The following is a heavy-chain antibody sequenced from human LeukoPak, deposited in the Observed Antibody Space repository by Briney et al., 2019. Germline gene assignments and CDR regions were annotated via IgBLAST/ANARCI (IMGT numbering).Heavy chain of an antibody. CDR3: ARGGYGGYADNWFDP. CDR1: VGSFSGNC. J-gene: IGHJ5*02. D-gene: IGHD5-12*01. Sequence: SETLSLTRAVYVGSFSGNCRRWIRHPPGPGLEWFGEITHSGSTNYNPSPKSRDTTSVDTSQNQFSPNLSSVTAADTAVYYCARGGYGGYADNWFDPWGQGTLVTVSS. V-gene: IGHV4-34*01. CDR2: ITHSGST.